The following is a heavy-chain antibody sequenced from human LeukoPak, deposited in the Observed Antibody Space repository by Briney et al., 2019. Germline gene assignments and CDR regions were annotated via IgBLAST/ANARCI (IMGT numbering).Heavy chain of an antibody. V-gene: IGHV3-64*01. Sequence: GGSLRLSCAASGFTFSSYAMHWVRQAPGKGLEFVSVISSNGGSTYYANSVKGRFTISRDNSKNTLYLQMGSLRAEDMAVYYCARDRYCSSTSCPWAYFDFWGQGTLVTVSS. J-gene: IGHJ4*02. D-gene: IGHD2-2*01. CDR3: ARDRYCSSTSCPWAYFDF. CDR2: ISSNGGST. CDR1: GFTFSSYA.